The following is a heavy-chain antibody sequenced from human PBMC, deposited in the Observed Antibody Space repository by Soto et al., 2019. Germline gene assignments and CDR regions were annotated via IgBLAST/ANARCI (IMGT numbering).Heavy chain of an antibody. CDR2: ISAYNGNT. Sequence: AASVKVSCKASGYTFTIYGIIWVRQAPGQGLEWMGWISAYNGNTNYAQKLQGRVTMTTDTSTSTAYMELRSLRSDDTAVYYCAVRGAYCSSTSCPDYYYGMDVWGQGTTVTVSS. CDR1: GYTFTIYG. V-gene: IGHV1-18*01. D-gene: IGHD2-2*01. CDR3: AVRGAYCSSTSCPDYYYGMDV. J-gene: IGHJ6*02.